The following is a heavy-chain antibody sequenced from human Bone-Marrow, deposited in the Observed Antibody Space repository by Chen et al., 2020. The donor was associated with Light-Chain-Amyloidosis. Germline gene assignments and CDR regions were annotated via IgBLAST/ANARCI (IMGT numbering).Heavy chain of an antibody. Sequence: EVQLVESGGCLVQPGGSLRLSCAASGFTFSSYEMNWVRQAPGKGLEWVSYISSSGSTIYYADSVKGRFTISRDNAKNSLYLQMNSLRAEDTAVYYCARVGSYDSSGYYFYYFDYWGQGTLVTVSS. CDR1: GFTFSSYE. D-gene: IGHD3-22*01. J-gene: IGHJ4*02. V-gene: IGHV3-48*03. CDR2: ISSSGSTI. CDR3: ARVGSYDSSGYYFYYFDY.